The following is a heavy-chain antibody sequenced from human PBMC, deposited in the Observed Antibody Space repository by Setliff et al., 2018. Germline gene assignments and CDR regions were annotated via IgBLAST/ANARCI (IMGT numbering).Heavy chain of an antibody. CDR2: IYSSGST. J-gene: IGHJ4*02. Sequence: SETLSLTCTVSGGSISSGDYYWSWIRQPPGKGLEWIGYIYSSGSTYYNPSLKRRVSISVDTSKNQFSLKLSSVTAADTAVYYCARESRYYYDNLGTLDYWGQGTLVTVPS. CDR3: ARESRYYYDNLGTLDY. V-gene: IGHV4-30-4*08. CDR1: GGSISSGDYY. D-gene: IGHD3-22*01.